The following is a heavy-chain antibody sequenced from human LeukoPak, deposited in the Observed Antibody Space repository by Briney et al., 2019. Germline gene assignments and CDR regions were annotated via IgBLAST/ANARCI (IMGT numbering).Heavy chain of an antibody. CDR1: GYTFTSYD. J-gene: IGHJ6*03. CDR3: ARTPYSSGWYYYYYMDV. V-gene: IGHV1-8*01. D-gene: IGHD6-19*01. Sequence: GASVKVSCKASGYTFTSYDINWVRQATGQGLEWMGWMNPNSGNTGYAQKFQGRVTMTRNTSISTAYMELSSLRSEDTAVYYCARTPYSSGWYYYYYMDVWGKGTTVTISS. CDR2: MNPNSGNT.